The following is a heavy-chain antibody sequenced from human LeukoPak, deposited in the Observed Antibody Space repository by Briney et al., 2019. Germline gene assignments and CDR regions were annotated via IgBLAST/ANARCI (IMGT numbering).Heavy chain of an antibody. CDR1: GFTFSSYA. CDR2: ISYDGSNK. V-gene: IGHV3-30-3*01. CDR3: ANNYYDSSGYNMFDY. D-gene: IGHD3-22*01. Sequence: RGSLRLSCAASGFTFSSYAMHWVRQAPGKGLEWVAVISYDGSNKYYADSVKGRFTISRDNSKNTLYLQMNSLRAEDTAVYYCANNYYDSSGYNMFDYWGQGTLVTVSS. J-gene: IGHJ4*02.